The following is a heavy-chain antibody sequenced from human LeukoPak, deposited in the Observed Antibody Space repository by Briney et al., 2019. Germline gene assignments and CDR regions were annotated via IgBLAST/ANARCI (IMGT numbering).Heavy chain of an antibody. D-gene: IGHD3-10*01. CDR3: AREGTFYYMDV. J-gene: IGHJ6*03. Sequence: GGSLRLSCAASGVTFSSYSMNWVRQAPGKGLEWVSYIRSSSSTIYYADSVKGRFTISRDNAKNSLYLQMNSLRAEDTAVYYCAREGTFYYMDVWGKGTTVTVSS. V-gene: IGHV3-48*01. CDR1: GVTFSSYS. CDR2: IRSSSSTI.